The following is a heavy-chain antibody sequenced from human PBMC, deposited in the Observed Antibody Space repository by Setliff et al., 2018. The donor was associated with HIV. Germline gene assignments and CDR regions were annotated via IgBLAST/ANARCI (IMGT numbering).Heavy chain of an antibody. D-gene: IGHD3-3*01. J-gene: IGHJ5*02. CDR3: ARGSYYDFWSGYRIREGGFDP. V-gene: IGHV4-61*09. CDR1: GGSINSGSYY. CDR2: IYTTESI. Sequence: SETLSLTCTVSGGSINSGSYYWSWIRQPAGKGLEWVGHIYTTESITYNPSLRSRVTISVDTSKNQFSLKMNSVTAADTAVYYCARGSYYDFWSGYRIREGGFDPWGQGTLVTVS.